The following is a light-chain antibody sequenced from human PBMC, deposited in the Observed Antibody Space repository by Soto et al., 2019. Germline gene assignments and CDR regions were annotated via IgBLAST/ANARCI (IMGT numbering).Light chain of an antibody. CDR3: QQYHKWPPIT. Sequence: VMTQSPGTLSDSLWESATLYCRSSQSVDVYLAWYQQKPGQAPRLLIYGASTRATGVTARFRGGGSGTEFTLTISSLQSEDSAVYYCQQYHKWPPITFGQGTRLEIK. J-gene: IGKJ5*01. CDR1: QSVDVY. V-gene: IGKV3-15*01. CDR2: GAS.